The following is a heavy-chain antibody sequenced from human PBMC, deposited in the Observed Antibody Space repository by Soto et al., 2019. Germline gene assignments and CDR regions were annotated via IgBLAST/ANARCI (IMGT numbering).Heavy chain of an antibody. CDR3: VRDMDTSGHYHWFDP. CDR1: GFTFSHYG. CDR2: IWHDGSKI. Sequence: GGSLRLSCAASGFTFSHYGMNWVRQAPGKGLEWVAGIWHDGSKIYYADSVTGRFTISRDNSKNTVFLQMNSLRAEDTAVYYCVRDMDTSGHYHWFDPWGQGTLVTVSS. V-gene: IGHV3-33*01. J-gene: IGHJ5*02. D-gene: IGHD3-22*01.